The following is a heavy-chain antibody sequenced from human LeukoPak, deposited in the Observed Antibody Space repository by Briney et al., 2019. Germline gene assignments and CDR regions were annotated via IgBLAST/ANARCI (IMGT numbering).Heavy chain of an antibody. CDR1: GFTFSSFA. CDR3: AKQGCSGGGCYFDY. V-gene: IGHV3-23*01. D-gene: IGHD2-15*01. Sequence: GGSLRLSCAASGFTFSSFAMSWVRQAPGKGLEWVSPISGSGGSTFYADSVKGRFTISRDNSKNMLYLQMNSLRAEDTAVYYCAKQGCSGGGCYFDYWGQGTLVTVSS. J-gene: IGHJ4*02. CDR2: ISGSGGST.